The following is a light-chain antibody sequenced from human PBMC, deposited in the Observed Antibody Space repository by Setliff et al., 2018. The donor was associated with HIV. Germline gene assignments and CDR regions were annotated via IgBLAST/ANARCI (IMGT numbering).Light chain of an antibody. V-gene: IGLV1-47*01. CDR2: RDD. CDR3: ASWDDTLNSFV. J-gene: IGLJ1*01. Sequence: QSVLTQPPSASGTPGQRVAISCSGASFNIGSNYVYWYQQLPGMAPKLLIHRDDQRPSGVPDRFSGSKSGSSASLVISGLRSEGDADYYCASWDDTLNSFVFGTGTKVTVL. CDR1: SFNIGSNY.